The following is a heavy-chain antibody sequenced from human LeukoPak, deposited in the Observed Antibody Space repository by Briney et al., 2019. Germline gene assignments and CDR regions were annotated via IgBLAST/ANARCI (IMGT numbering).Heavy chain of an antibody. CDR3: ARRPLNLGYCSSTSCYTLPYFDY. V-gene: IGHV4-61*02. J-gene: IGHJ4*02. Sequence: PSETLSLTCTVSGGSISSGSYYWSWIRQPAGKGLEWIGRIYTSGSTNYNPSLKSRVTISVDTSKNQFSLKLSSVTAADTAVYYCARRPLNLGYCSSTSCYTLPYFDYWGQGTLVTVSS. CDR1: GGSISSGSYY. CDR2: IYTSGST. D-gene: IGHD2-2*02.